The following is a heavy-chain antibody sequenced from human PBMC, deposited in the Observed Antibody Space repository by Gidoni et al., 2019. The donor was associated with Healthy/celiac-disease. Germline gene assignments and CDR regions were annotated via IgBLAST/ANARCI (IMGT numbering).Heavy chain of an antibody. Sequence: QVQLVESGGGVVQPGRSLRLSCAASGFPFISYCLHWVRQAPGKGLEWVAVISYDGSNKYYADSVKGRFTISRDNSKNTLYLQMNSLRAEDTAVYYCAKDGEIAARPGAVGEFNYWGQGTLVTVSS. CDR1: GFPFISYC. CDR2: ISYDGSNK. D-gene: IGHD6-6*01. J-gene: IGHJ4*02. V-gene: IGHV3-30*18. CDR3: AKDGEIAARPGAVGEFNY.